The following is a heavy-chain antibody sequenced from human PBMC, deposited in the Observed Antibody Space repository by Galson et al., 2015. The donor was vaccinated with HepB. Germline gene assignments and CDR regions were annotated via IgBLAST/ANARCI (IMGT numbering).Heavy chain of an antibody. CDR1: GFTFSSYG. V-gene: IGHV3-30*02. J-gene: IGHJ6*02. CDR2: IRYDGSNK. Sequence: SLRLSCAASGFTFSSYGMHWVRQAPGKGLEWVAFIRYDGSNKYYADSVKGRFTISRDNSKNTLYLQMNSLRAEDTAVYYCAKDLHSSNFHYYYGMDVWGQGTTVTVSS. D-gene: IGHD6-13*01. CDR3: AKDLHSSNFHYYYGMDV.